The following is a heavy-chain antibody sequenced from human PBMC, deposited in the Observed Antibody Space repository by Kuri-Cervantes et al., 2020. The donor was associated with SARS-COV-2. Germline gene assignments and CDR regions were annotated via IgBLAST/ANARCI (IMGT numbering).Heavy chain of an antibody. D-gene: IGHD6-19*01. V-gene: IGHV3-23*01. CDR2: ISGSGGST. CDR1: GFTFSSYA. Sequence: GESLKISCAASGFTFSSYAMSWVRQAPGKGLEWVSAISGSGGSTYYADSVKGRFTISRDNSKNTLYLRMNSLRAEDTAVYYCARDGAGFDYWGQGTRVTVSS. J-gene: IGHJ4*02. CDR3: ARDGAGFDY.